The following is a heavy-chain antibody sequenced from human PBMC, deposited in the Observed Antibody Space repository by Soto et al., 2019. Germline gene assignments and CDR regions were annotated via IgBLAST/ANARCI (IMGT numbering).Heavy chain of an antibody. CDR3: ALFSMDV. CDR2: IYWDDDK. V-gene: IGHV2-5*02. Sequence: QITLKESGPTLVKPTQTLTVTCTFSGFSLSTSGVGVGWIRQPPGKALEWLALIYWDDDKRYSPSLKSRLTITKDTAKNQVALTMTNMDPVDTATYYCALFSMDVWGQGTTVTVSS. J-gene: IGHJ6*02. CDR1: GFSLSTSGVG.